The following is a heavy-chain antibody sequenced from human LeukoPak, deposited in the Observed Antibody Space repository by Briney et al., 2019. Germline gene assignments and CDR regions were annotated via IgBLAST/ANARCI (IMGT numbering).Heavy chain of an antibody. V-gene: IGHV4-61*02. J-gene: IGHJ3*02. D-gene: IGHD2-15*01. CDR2: IYTSGST. CDR3: ASECSGGSCREGHNAFDI. CDR1: GGSISSGSYY. Sequence: SETLSLTCTVSGGSISSGSYYWSWIRQPAGKGLEWIGRIYTSGSTNYNPSLKSRVTISVDTSKNQFSPKLSSVTAADTAVYYCASECSGGSCREGHNAFDIWGQGTMVTVSS.